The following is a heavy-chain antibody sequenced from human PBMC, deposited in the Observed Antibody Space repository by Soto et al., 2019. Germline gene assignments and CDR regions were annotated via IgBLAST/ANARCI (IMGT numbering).Heavy chain of an antibody. J-gene: IGHJ4*02. CDR2: INAGNGNT. CDR1: GYTFTSYA. Sequence: ASVKVSCKASGYTFTSYAMHWVRQAPGQRLEWMGWINAGNGNTKYSQKFQGRVPITRDTSASTAYMELSSLRSEDTAVYYCARVSVGGSYYCYWGQGTLVTVSS. D-gene: IGHD1-26*01. CDR3: ARVSVGGSYYCY. V-gene: IGHV1-3*01.